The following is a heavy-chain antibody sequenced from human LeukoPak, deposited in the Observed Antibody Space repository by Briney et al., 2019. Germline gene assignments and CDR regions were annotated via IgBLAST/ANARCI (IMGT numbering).Heavy chain of an antibody. CDR3: ARQGSGYSPTYYYFMDV. V-gene: IGHV5-51*01. CDR2: IYPGDSDT. Sequence: GESLKISCKGSGYSFTSYWIGWVRQMPGKGLEWMGIIYPGDSDTRYSPSFQGQVTISADKSISTAYLQWSSLKASDTAMYYCARQGSGYSPTYYYFMDVWGKGTTVTISS. J-gene: IGHJ6*03. CDR1: GYSFTSYW. D-gene: IGHD5-18*01.